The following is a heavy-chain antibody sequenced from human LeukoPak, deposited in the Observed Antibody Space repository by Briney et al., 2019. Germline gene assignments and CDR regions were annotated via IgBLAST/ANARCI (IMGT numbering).Heavy chain of an antibody. CDR3: ARADSSSWYGDY. Sequence: SVKDSCKASAGTFSSYAISWVRQAPGQGLEWMGRIIPILGIANYAQKFQGRVTITADKSTSTAYMELSSLRSEDTAVYYCARADSSSWYGDYWGQGTLVTVSS. D-gene: IGHD6-13*01. CDR2: IIPILGIA. CDR1: AGTFSSYA. V-gene: IGHV1-69*04. J-gene: IGHJ4*02.